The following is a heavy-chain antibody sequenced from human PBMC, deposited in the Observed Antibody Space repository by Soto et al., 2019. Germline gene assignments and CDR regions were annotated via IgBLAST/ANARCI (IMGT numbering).Heavy chain of an antibody. V-gene: IGHV3-23*01. J-gene: IGHJ4*02. CDR3: ARWSYLDY. CDR1: GFGFGSYA. Sequence: GGSLRLSCAASGFGFGSYALSWVRQAPGKGLEWVSTISGSDGKTFYADSVKGRFSISRDTSQNTLYLQMNSLRADDTAIYYCARWSYLDYWGQGTRVTVSS. D-gene: IGHD3-3*01. CDR2: ISGSDGKT.